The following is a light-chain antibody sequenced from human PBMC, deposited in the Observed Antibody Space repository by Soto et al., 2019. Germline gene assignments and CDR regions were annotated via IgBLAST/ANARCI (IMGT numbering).Light chain of an antibody. V-gene: IGKV4-1*01. CDR2: WAS. CDR1: QSVLYSSNNKNY. J-gene: IGKJ2*01. CDR3: QRYESTPPT. Sequence: DIVMTQSPDSLAVSLGERATINCKSSQSVLYSSNNKNYLAWYQQRPGQPPKLLIYWASTRESGVPDRFSGSGSRTDFTLTITSLQAEDVAVYYCQRYESTPPTFGQGTKLEIK.